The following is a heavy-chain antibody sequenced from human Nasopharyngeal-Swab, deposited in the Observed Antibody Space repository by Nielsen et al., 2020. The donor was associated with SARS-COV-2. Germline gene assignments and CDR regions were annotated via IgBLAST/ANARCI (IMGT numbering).Heavy chain of an antibody. D-gene: IGHD3-3*01. V-gene: IGHV1-18*01. CDR3: ARDMGSIFGVVILFDY. CDR1: GYTFTSYG. J-gene: IGHJ4*02. CDR2: INAYNGNT. Sequence: ASVKVSCKASGYTFTSYGISWVRQAPGQGLEWMGWINAYNGNTNYAQKFQGRVTMTTDTSTSTAYMELRSLRSDDTAVYYCARDMGSIFGVVILFDYWGQGTLVTVSS.